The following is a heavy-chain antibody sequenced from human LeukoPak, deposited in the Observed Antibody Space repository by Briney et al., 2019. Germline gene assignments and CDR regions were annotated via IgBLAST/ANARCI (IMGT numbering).Heavy chain of an antibody. D-gene: IGHD4-17*01. V-gene: IGHV3-21*01. Sequence: PGGSLRLSCAASGFTFRSYSMNWVRQAPGKRLEWVSSISSSSSYIYYADSVKGRFTISRDNAKNSLYLQMNSLRAEDTAVYYCAREDYGDYGYFDYWGQGTLVTVSS. CDR1: GFTFRSYS. J-gene: IGHJ4*02. CDR3: AREDYGDYGYFDY. CDR2: ISSSSSYI.